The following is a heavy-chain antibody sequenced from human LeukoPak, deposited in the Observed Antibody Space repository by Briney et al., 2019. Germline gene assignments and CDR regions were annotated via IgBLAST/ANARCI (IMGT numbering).Heavy chain of an antibody. CDR1: GMTFSHRW. CDR2: IKNDGRTT. CDR3: TTGPSYGYEW. Sequence: GGSLRLSCAASGMTFSHRWMHWLRQAPGKGLVRVSLIKNDGRTTIYADSVKGRFTISRDNGKSTLYLQMNSLRAEDTGIYYCTTGPSYGYEWWGQGTVVTVSS. V-gene: IGHV3-74*01. J-gene: IGHJ4*02. D-gene: IGHD3-16*01.